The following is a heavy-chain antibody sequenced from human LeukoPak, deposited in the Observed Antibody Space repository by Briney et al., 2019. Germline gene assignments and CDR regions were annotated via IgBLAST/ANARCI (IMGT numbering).Heavy chain of an antibody. CDR3: ARDGGSSKASDI. V-gene: IGHV1-3*01. CDR1: GYTFSSYV. D-gene: IGHD3-10*01. CDR2: INAGNGNT. J-gene: IGHJ3*02. Sequence: ASVKVSCKASGYTFSSYVMHWVRQAPGQRLEWMGWINAGNGNTKYSQKFQDRVTFTSDTAASTAYMEVSSLRSEDTAVYYCARDGGSSKASDIWGQGTMVTVSS.